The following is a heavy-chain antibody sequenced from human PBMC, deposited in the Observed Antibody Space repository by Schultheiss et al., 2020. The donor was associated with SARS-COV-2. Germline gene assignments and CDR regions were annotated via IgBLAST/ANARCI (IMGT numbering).Heavy chain of an antibody. CDR1: GYTFTSYG. CDR3: ARMGYYYYAMDV. Sequence: ASVKVSCKASGYTFTSYGISWVRQAPGQGLEWMGWISAYNGHTSYAQKFQGRVTMTTDTSTNTAYMDLRSLRSDDTAVYYCARMGYYYYAMDVWGQGTTVTVSS. J-gene: IGHJ6*02. V-gene: IGHV1-18*01. CDR2: ISAYNGHT.